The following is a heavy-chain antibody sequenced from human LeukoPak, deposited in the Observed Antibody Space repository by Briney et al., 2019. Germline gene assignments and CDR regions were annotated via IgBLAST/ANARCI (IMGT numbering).Heavy chain of an antibody. CDR1: GFTFSSYA. Sequence: GGSLRLSCAASGFTFSSYAMSWVRQAPRKGLEWVSTSSDTTYYTDSVKGRFTISRDTSENTLYLQMNSLGAADTAVYYCARSRGPGNHYFDYWGQGALVTVSS. CDR3: ARSRGPGNHYFDY. D-gene: IGHD4-23*01. V-gene: IGHV3-23*01. J-gene: IGHJ4*02. CDR2: SSDTT.